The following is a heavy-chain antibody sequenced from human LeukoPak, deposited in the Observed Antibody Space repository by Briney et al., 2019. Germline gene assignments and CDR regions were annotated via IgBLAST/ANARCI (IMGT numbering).Heavy chain of an antibody. J-gene: IGHJ1*01. V-gene: IGHV3-21*01. CDR1: GFTFRTYS. D-gene: IGHD6-13*01. CDR3: ARVQDGSSWYEYFQH. Sequence: GGSLRLSCVASGFTFRTYSMNWVRQAPGKGLKWVSSISGSSTYIYYADSVKGRFTISRDNAKNSLFLQMNSLRAEDTAVYYCARVQDGSSWYEYFQHWGQGTLVTVSS. CDR2: ISGSSTYI.